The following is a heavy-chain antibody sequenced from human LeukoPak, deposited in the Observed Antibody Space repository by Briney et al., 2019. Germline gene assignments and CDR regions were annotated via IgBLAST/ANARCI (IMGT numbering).Heavy chain of an antibody. V-gene: IGHV4-39*01. D-gene: IGHD5-12*01. CDR2: TYYSGRT. CDR1: GGSISSSSYY. J-gene: IGHJ4*02. Sequence: SETLSLTCTVSGGSISSSSYYWGWIRQPPGKGLEWIGSTYYSGRTYYNPSLKSRVTISVDTSKNQFSLKLSSVTAADTAVYYCASLYSGYALGDYWGQGTLVTVSS. CDR3: ASLYSGYALGDY.